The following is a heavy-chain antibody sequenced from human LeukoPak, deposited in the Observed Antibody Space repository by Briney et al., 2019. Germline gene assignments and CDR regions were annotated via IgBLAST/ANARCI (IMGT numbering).Heavy chain of an antibody. Sequence: GGSLRLSCSASGFIFSSYSMNWVRQAPGKGLEWVSCISSSSSSIYYADSMKGRFTISRDNAKNSLFLQVNGLRAEDTAVYYCARGYDSSSAYYWHFDLWGRGTLVTVSS. J-gene: IGHJ2*01. CDR1: GFIFSSYS. V-gene: IGHV3-21*06. CDR2: ISSSSSSI. D-gene: IGHD3-22*01. CDR3: ARGYDSSSAYYWHFDL.